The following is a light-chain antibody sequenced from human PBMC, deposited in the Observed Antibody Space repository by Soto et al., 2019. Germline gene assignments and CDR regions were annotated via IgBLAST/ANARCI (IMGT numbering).Light chain of an antibody. CDR3: CSSAPESTYV. CDR1: DSDVGAYDS. Sequence: QSAMAQPASVSGCPGQSITISCTGTDSDVGAYDSVSWYQQHPHKAPQLIIYKGTQRPSGVSNRISGSTSGNAASLTISGLQADDEADYFCCSSAPESTYVFRTGTNV. J-gene: IGLJ1*01. V-gene: IGLV2-23*01. CDR2: KGT.